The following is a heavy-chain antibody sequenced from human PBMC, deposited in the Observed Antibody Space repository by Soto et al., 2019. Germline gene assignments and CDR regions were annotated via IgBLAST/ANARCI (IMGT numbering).Heavy chain of an antibody. CDR3: AREWGYYYDSSGYYLLGAFDI. D-gene: IGHD3-22*01. CDR1: GDTFTANY. Sequence: SVKVSCKASGDTFTANYIHWVRQAPGQGLEWMGGIIPIFGTANYAQKFQGRVTITADESTSTAYMELSSLRSEDTAVYYCAREWGYYYDSSGYYLLGAFDIWGQGTMVTVSS. V-gene: IGHV1-69*13. CDR2: IIPIFGTA. J-gene: IGHJ3*02.